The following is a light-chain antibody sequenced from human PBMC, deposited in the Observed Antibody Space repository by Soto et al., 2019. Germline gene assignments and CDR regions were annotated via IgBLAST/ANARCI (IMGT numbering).Light chain of an antibody. J-gene: IGKJ4*01. Sequence: EIVLTQSPGTLSLSPGERATLSCRASQSVSNRYLAWYQQKPGQAPRLLIHAASSRATGIPDRFSGSGSVTDFTLTISRLEPGDFAVYYCQQDGSSPTFGGGTKVEIK. V-gene: IGKV3-20*01. CDR1: QSVSNRY. CDR3: QQDGSSPT. CDR2: AAS.